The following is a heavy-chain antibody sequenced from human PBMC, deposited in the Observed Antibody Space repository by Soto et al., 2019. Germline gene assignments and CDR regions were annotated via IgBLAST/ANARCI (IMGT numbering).Heavy chain of an antibody. CDR2: ISGSDGKT. CDR3: ARWSYLDY. V-gene: IGHV3-23*01. CDR1: GFSFFSYA. J-gene: IGHJ4*02. Sequence: CGSLRLSCAASGFSFFSYALILVRQAPGKGLEWVSTISGSDGKTFYADSVKGRFSISRDTSQSTLYLQMNSLRADDTAMYYCARWSYLDYWGQGTRVTVS. D-gene: IGHD3-3*01.